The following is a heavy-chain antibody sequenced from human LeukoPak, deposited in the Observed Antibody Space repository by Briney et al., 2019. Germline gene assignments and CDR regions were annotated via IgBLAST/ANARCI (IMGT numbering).Heavy chain of an antibody. V-gene: IGHV4-39*01. D-gene: IGHD5-18*01. CDR3: ARFVWMQSGNYFDY. CDR1: GGSISSSSYS. CDR2: LYYSGST. Sequence: PSETLSLTCTVSGGSISSSSYSWGWIRQPPGKGLEWIGSLYYSGSTYYNPSLKSRVTISVDTSKNQFSLKLSSVTAADTAVYYCARFVWMQSGNYFDYWGQGTLVTVSS. J-gene: IGHJ4*02.